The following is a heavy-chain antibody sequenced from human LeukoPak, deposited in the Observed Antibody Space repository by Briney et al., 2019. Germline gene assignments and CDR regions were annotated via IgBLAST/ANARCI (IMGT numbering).Heavy chain of an antibody. J-gene: IGHJ5*02. CDR1: GGSISSSSYY. CDR2: IYYSGST. V-gene: IGHV4-39*07. D-gene: IGHD2-2*01. CDR3: ARDPRYCSSTSCYVNWFDP. Sequence: PSETLSLTCTVSGGSISSSSYYWGWIRQPPGKGLEWIGSIYYSGSTYYNPSLKSRVTISVDTSKNQFSLKLSSVTAADTAVYYCARDPRYCSSTSCYVNWFDPWGQGTLVTVSS.